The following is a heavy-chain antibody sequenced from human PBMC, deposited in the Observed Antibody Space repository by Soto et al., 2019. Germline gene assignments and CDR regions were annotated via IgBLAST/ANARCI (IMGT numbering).Heavy chain of an antibody. CDR2: IYYSGST. CDR3: GRQGVGWRANCASGVCSRANNCTWCAR. D-gene: IGHD2-8*01. Sequence: SEPLSLPCTVFGGPISSSSYYWGWIRQPPGKGLEWMGSIYYSGSTYYNQSLKSRVTISVDTHKNKFSLKLSSVTAADAAVYYCGRQGVGWRANCASGVCSRANNCTWCARWGQGTLVTVAS. J-gene: IGHJ5*02. CDR1: GGPISSSSYY. V-gene: IGHV4-39*01.